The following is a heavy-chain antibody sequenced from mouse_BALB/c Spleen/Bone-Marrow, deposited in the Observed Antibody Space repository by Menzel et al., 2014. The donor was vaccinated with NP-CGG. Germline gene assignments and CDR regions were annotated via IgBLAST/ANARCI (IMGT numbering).Heavy chain of an antibody. V-gene: IGHV1-82*01. CDR1: GYAFXSSW. D-gene: IGHD4-1*01. Sequence: VKVAESGPELVKPGASVKISCKASGYAFXSSWMNWVKQRPGQGLEWIGRIYPGDGDTNYNGKFKGKATLTADKSSSTAYMQLSSLTSVDSAVYFCATTGTGAYWGQGTLVTVSA. CDR3: ATTGTGAY. CDR2: IYPGDGDT. J-gene: IGHJ3*01.